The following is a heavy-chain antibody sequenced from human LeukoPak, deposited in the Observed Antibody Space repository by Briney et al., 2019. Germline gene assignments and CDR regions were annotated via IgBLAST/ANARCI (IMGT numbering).Heavy chain of an antibody. Sequence: SQTLSLTCAISGESVSRNDAAWSWIRQSPSRGLEWLGRTYYRSQWYSEYAVSVKSRISINADTSKNQISLQLNSVTPEDTAVYYCARAVAGTEGWFNSWGQGTLVTVSS. CDR2: TYYRSQWYS. J-gene: IGHJ5*01. V-gene: IGHV6-1*01. CDR3: ARAVAGTEGWFNS. CDR1: GESVSRNDAA. D-gene: IGHD1-1*01.